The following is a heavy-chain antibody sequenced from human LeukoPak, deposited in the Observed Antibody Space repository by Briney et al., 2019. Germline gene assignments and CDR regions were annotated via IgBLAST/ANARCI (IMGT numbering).Heavy chain of an antibody. Sequence: GGSLRLSCAASGFTFSSYAMSWVRQAPGKGLEWVSTISVSAEYIFYADSVKGRFTISRDDSNNALYLQMHSLRAEDTALYYCASGPPLLKYFEYWGQGTLVTVSS. CDR2: ISVSAEYI. CDR1: GFTFSSYA. V-gene: IGHV3-23*01. J-gene: IGHJ4*02. CDR3: ASGPPLLKYFEY. D-gene: IGHD3-9*01.